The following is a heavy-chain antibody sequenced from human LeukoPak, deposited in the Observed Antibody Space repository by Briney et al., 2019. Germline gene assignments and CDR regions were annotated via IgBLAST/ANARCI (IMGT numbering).Heavy chain of an antibody. CDR1: GFTVSSNY. CDR3: ARVDLGYCSGGSCYRSGTDY. J-gene: IGHJ4*02. Sequence: GGSLRLSCAASGFTVSSNYMSWVRQAPGKGLEWVSVIYSGGSTYYADSVKGRFTISRDNSKNTLYLQMNSLRAEDTAVYYCARVDLGYCSGGSCYRSGTDYWGQGTLVTVSS. CDR2: IYSGGST. D-gene: IGHD2-15*01. V-gene: IGHV3-53*01.